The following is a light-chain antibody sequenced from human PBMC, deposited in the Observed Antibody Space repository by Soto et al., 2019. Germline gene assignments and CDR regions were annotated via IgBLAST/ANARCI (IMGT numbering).Light chain of an antibody. V-gene: IGKV1-9*01. Sequence: IQLNPSPSSLSASVGDRVTITCRASQDSTKYLAWYQQKPGKAPELLIYDAYTLHSGDPSRFSGSASGTDFTLPVSGLQPEDLATYYSQQLSSYPSTVGGGTKVELK. CDR2: DAY. J-gene: IGKJ4*02. CDR1: QDSTKY. CDR3: QQLSSYPST.